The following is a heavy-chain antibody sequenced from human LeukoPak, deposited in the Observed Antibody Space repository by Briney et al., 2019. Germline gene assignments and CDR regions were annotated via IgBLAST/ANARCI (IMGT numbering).Heavy chain of an antibody. J-gene: IGHJ5*02. V-gene: IGHV3-30*04. CDR2: ISYDGSNK. CDR1: GFTFSSYA. Sequence: GGSLRLSCAASGFTFSSYAMHWVRQAPGKGLEWVAVISYDGSNKYYADSVKGRFTISRDNSKNTLYLQMNSLRAEDTAVYYCARGTAFGYYGSGSPNWFDPWGQGTLVTVS. CDR3: ARGTAFGYYGSGSPNWFDP. D-gene: IGHD3-10*01.